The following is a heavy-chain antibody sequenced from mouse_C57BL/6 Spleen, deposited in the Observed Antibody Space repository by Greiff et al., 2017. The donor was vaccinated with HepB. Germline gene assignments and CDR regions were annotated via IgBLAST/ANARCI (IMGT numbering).Heavy chain of an antibody. D-gene: IGHD2-5*01. V-gene: IGHV14-4*01. J-gene: IGHJ2*01. CDR1: GFNIKDDY. Sequence: VQLQQSGAELVRPGASVKLSCTASGFNIKDDYMHWVKQRPEQGLEWIGWIDPENGDTEYASKFQGKATITADTSSNTAYLQLSSLTSEDTAVYYCTTRSNSHFDYWGQGTTLTVSS. CDR3: TTRSNSHFDY. CDR2: IDPENGDT.